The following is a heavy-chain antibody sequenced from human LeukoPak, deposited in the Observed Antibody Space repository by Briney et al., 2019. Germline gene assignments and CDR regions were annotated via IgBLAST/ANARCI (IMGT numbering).Heavy chain of an antibody. Sequence: QTGGSLRLSCAASGFTFSSYGMHGVRQAPGKGLEWVAVISYDGSNKYYADSVKGRFTVSRDNSKNTRYLQMNSLRAEDTAVYYCAKRRPTTKRGYCSGGSCYRGSPAEYFQHWGQGTLVTVSS. V-gene: IGHV3-30*18. J-gene: IGHJ1*01. CDR2: ISYDGSNK. CDR1: GFTFSSYG. CDR3: AKRRPTTKRGYCSGGSCYRGSPAEYFQH. D-gene: IGHD2-15*01.